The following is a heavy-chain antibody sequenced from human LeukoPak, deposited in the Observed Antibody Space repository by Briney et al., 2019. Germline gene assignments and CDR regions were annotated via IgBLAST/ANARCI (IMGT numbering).Heavy chain of an antibody. Sequence: SETLSLTCAVSGGSISSGCYSWSWIRQPPGKGLEWIGYIYYSGSTYYNPSLKSRVTISVDTSKNQFSLKLSSVTAADTAVYYCARLKGTYGYNYNWFDPWGQGTLVTVSS. J-gene: IGHJ5*02. CDR2: IYYSGST. D-gene: IGHD5-24*01. CDR1: GGSISSGCYS. CDR3: ARLKGTYGYNYNWFDP. V-gene: IGHV4-30-2*03.